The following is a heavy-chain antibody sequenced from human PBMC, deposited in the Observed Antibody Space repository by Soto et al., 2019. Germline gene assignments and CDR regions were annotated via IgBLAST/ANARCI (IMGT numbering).Heavy chain of an antibody. CDR2: IHYRGTT. Sequence: SETLSLTCNVSGGSITGAYYWNWIRQHPGKGLEWIGSIHYRGTTDYNPSLKSRIAISLDRSKNQFALKLSSVTAADTAVYYCARVRDSFGLDVWGQGTTVTVS. CDR1: GGSITGAYY. CDR3: ARVRDSFGLDV. D-gene: IGHD2-15*01. J-gene: IGHJ6*02. V-gene: IGHV4-31*03.